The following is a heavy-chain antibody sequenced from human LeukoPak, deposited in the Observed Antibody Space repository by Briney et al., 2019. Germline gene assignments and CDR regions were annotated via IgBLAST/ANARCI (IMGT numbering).Heavy chain of an antibody. J-gene: IGHJ4*02. D-gene: IGHD3-9*01. CDR1: GGSISSSNW. V-gene: IGHV4-4*02. CDR2: INHSGST. Sequence: SGTLSLTCAVSGGSISSSNWWSWIRQPPGKGLEWIGEINHSGSTNYNPSLKSRVTISVDTSKNQFSLKLSSVTAADTAVYYCARHLVGRLGGLIDYWGQGTLVTVSS. CDR3: ARHLVGRLGGLIDY.